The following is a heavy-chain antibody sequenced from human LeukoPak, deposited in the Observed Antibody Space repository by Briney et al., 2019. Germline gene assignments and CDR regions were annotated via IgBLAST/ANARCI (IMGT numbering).Heavy chain of an antibody. J-gene: IGHJ4*02. D-gene: IGHD2-2*02. CDR3: AKSTIVVVPAAIPILFDY. V-gene: IGHV3-30*18. CDR1: GFTFSSYG. CDR2: ISYDGSNK. Sequence: GGSLRLSCAASGFTFSSYGMHWVRQAPGKGPEWVAVISYDGSNKYYADSVKGRFTISRDNSKNTLYLQMNSLRAEDTAVYYCAKSTIVVVPAAIPILFDYWGQGTLVTVSS.